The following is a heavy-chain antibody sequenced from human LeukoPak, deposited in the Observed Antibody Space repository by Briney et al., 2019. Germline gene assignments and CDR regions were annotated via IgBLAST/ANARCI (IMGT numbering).Heavy chain of an antibody. V-gene: IGHV3-21*06. Sequence: PGGSLRLSCAASGFTFSSYNMNWVRQAPGKGLEWVSSISGSSGYIYYADSVKGRFTISRDNAKNSLYLQMNSLRAEDTAVYYCARDGLQSSSWYQYHFDYWGQGALVTVSS. CDR2: ISGSSGYI. CDR1: GFTFSSYN. J-gene: IGHJ4*02. D-gene: IGHD6-13*01. CDR3: ARDGLQSSSWYQYHFDY.